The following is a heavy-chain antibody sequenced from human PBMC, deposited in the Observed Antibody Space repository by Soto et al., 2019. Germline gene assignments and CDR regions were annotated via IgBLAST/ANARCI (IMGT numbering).Heavy chain of an antibody. V-gene: IGHV4-59*07. CDR3: ARGRTVRNYADDSSDYFYFFDY. CDR1: CDSIITFY. D-gene: IGHD3-22*01. J-gene: IGHJ4*02. Sequence: PSDTLYLTCTFSCDSIITFYWGWMRQSPGKELEWIGYVYYTGSTNYNPSLKSRVTISVDRSKNQFSLKLTSANAADTAVYYCARGRTVRNYADDSSDYFYFFDYWGQGTQVTVSS. CDR2: VYYTGST.